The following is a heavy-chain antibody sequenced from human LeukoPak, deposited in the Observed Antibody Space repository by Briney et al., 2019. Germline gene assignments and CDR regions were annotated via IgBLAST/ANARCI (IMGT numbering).Heavy chain of an antibody. J-gene: IGHJ4*02. CDR3: ARVKDDYFDY. Sequence: GGSLRLSCAASGFTFSSYEMNWVRQAPGKGLEWVSYISSSGGKKYYADSVKGRFTISRDNAKNSLYLQMNSLRAEDTAVYYCARVKDDYFDYWGQGVLVTVSS. V-gene: IGHV3-48*03. CDR1: GFTFSSYE. CDR2: ISSSGGKK. D-gene: IGHD2-15*01.